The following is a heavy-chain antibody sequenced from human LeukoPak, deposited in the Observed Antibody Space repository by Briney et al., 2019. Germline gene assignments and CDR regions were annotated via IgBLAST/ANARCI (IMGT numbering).Heavy chain of an antibody. CDR1: GFTFSDYY. V-gene: IGHV3-11*01. D-gene: IGHD3-3*01. J-gene: IGHJ4*02. CDR3: ARVGDRYDFWSGYGFGY. CDR2: ISSSGSTI. Sequence: AGGSLTLSCAASGFTFSDYYMSWLRQAPGKGLEWVSYISSSGSTIYYADSVKGRFTISRDNAKNSLYLQMNSLRAEDTAVYYCARVGDRYDFWSGYGFGYWDRGTLVTVSS.